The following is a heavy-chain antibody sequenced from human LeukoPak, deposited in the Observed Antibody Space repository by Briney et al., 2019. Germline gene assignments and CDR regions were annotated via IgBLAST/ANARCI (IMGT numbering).Heavy chain of an antibody. CDR2: INPNSGGT. CDR1: GYTFTGHY. Sequence: ASVKVSCKASGYTFTGHYIHWVRQAPGQGLEWMGWINPNSGGTNYAQKFQGRVTMTTDTSTSTAYMELRSLRSDDTAVYYCAREREDTAMVDSYYMDVWGKGTTVTISS. V-gene: IGHV1-2*02. J-gene: IGHJ6*03. D-gene: IGHD5-18*01. CDR3: AREREDTAMVDSYYMDV.